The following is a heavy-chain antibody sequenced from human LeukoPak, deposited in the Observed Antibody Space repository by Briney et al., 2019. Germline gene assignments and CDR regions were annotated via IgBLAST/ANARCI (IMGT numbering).Heavy chain of an antibody. D-gene: IGHD4-17*01. Sequence: GGSLRLSCAASGFTFSSYWMNWVRQAPGKGLEWVATIQQDGSAKYYVDSVKGRFTISRGNAKNSVYLQMNSLRADDTAVYYCARDGGDYELSMDAFDIWGQGTRVTVSS. CDR2: IQQDGSAK. CDR1: GFTFSSYW. CDR3: ARDGGDYELSMDAFDI. V-gene: IGHV3-7*04. J-gene: IGHJ3*02.